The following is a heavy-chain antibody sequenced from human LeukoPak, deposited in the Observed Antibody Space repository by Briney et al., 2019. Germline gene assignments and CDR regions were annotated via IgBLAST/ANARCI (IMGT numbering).Heavy chain of an antibody. CDR2: INHSGST. Sequence: SETLSLTCTVSGYSITNGYYWSWIRQPPGKGLEWIGEINHSGSTNYNPSLKSRVTISVDTSKNQLSLKLSSVTAADTAVYYCAREGPHRLYGSYYYMDVWGKGTTVTVSS. CDR3: AREGPHRLYGSYYYMDV. CDR1: GYSITNGYY. J-gene: IGHJ6*03. V-gene: IGHV4-38-2*02. D-gene: IGHD2-2*02.